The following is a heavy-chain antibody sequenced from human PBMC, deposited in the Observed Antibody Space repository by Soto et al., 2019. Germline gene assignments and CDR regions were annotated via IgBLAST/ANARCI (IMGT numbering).Heavy chain of an antibody. J-gene: IGHJ3*02. D-gene: IGHD3-9*01. CDR1: GFTFSDYY. V-gene: IGHV3-11*01. CDR3: ARAQLRYFDWFPDAFDI. Sequence: QVQLVESGGGLVKPGGSLRLSCAASGFTFSDYYMSWIRQAPGKGLEWVSYISSSGSTIYYADPVKGRFTISRDNAKNSLYLQMNSLRAEDTAVYYCARAQLRYFDWFPDAFDIWGQGTMVTVSS. CDR2: ISSSGSTI.